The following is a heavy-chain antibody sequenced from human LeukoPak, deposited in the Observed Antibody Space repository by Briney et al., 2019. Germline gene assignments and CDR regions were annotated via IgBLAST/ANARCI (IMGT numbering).Heavy chain of an antibody. J-gene: IGHJ4*02. Sequence: GGSLRLSCAASGFSFSSYAMHWVRQAPGKALEWVAVIAYDGGNIFYAKSVRGRFTICRDNSKNALYLQMNSLRGEDTAVYYCARDVEARFYFDHWGQGTLVTVSS. D-gene: IGHD6-6*01. CDR1: GFSFSSYA. CDR3: ARDVEARFYFDH. V-gene: IGHV3-30-3*01. CDR2: IAYDGGNI.